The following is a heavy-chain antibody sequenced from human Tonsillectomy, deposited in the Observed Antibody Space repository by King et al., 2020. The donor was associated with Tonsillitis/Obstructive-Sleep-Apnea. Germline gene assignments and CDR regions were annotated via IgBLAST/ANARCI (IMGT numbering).Heavy chain of an antibody. CDR2: INHSGST. CDR3: ARLNHYDFWSGYYPLFDY. D-gene: IGHD3-3*01. V-gene: IGHV4-34*01. Sequence: VQLQQWGAGLLKPSETLSLTCAVYGGSFSGYYWSWIRQPPGKGLEWIGEINHSGSTNYNPSLKSRVTISVDTSKNQFSLKLSSVTAADTAVYYCARLNHYDFWSGYYPLFDYWGPGTLVTVSS. CDR1: GGSFSGYY. J-gene: IGHJ4*02.